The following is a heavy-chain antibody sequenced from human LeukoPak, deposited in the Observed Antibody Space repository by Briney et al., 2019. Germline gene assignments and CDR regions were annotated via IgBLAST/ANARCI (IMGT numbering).Heavy chain of an antibody. V-gene: IGHV4-59*01. Sequence: SETLSLTCTVPSGSIRSYYWNWIRQPPGKGLEWIGYIHHSGSTNYNPSLKSRVTISVDTSKNQFSLKLSSVTAADTAVYYCARAPPNYDFWSGYWHLDYWGQGTLVTVSS. D-gene: IGHD3-3*01. CDR1: SGSIRSYY. CDR3: ARAPPNYDFWSGYWHLDY. J-gene: IGHJ4*02. CDR2: IHHSGST.